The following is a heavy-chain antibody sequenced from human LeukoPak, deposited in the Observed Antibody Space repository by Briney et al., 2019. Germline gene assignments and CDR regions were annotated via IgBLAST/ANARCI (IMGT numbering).Heavy chain of an antibody. V-gene: IGHV1-46*01. D-gene: IGHD3-3*01. CDR3: ARWGKITIPDY. Sequence: GASVKVSCKASGYTFTSYYMHWVRQAPGQGLEWMGIINPSGGSTSYAQKFQGRDTMTRDTSTSTVYMELSSLRSEDTAVYYCARWGKITIPDYWGQGTLVTVSS. J-gene: IGHJ4*02. CDR2: INPSGGST. CDR1: GYTFTSYY.